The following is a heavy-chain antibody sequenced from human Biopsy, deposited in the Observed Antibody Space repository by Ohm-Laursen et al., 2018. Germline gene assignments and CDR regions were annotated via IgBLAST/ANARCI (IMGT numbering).Heavy chain of an antibody. CDR3: ARLYRLDDYWNDDPPDAFDV. Sequence: SETLSLTCTVSGGSISSDYWSWIRQSPGQELEWIGYISNRGSTNYNPSLRGRVTISVDTSKNQFSLKLSSVTAADTAVFFCARLYRLDDYWNDDPPDAFDVWGQGTRVTVSS. D-gene: IGHD3-3*01. J-gene: IGHJ3*01. CDR1: GGSISSDY. CDR2: ISNRGST. V-gene: IGHV4-59*01.